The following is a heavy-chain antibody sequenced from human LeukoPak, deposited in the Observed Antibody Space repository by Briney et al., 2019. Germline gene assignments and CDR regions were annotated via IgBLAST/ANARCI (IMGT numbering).Heavy chain of an antibody. J-gene: IGHJ5*02. CDR1: GGSISSYC. Sequence: PSETLSLTCTVSGGSISSYCWSWIRQPAGKGLEWIGRIYTSGSTNYNPSLKSRVTMSVDTSKNQFSLKLSSVTAADTAVYYCARAVAAGTPGWFDPWGQGTLVTVSS. D-gene: IGHD6-13*01. V-gene: IGHV4-4*07. CDR3: ARAVAAGTPGWFDP. CDR2: IYTSGST.